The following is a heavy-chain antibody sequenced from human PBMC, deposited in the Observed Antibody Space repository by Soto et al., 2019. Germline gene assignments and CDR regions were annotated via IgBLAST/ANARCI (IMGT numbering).Heavy chain of an antibody. CDR1: GYTFNIYG. J-gene: IGHJ3*02. CDR3: ARDCTYCGGDTGLDAFDI. CDR2: TNAGMRWINAGNGNT. V-gene: IGHV1-3*01. D-gene: IGHD2-21*01. Sequence: ASVKVSCKASGYTFNIYGLHWVRQAPGQRLEWMGWTNAGMRWINAGNGNTKYSQKFQGRVTITRDTSASTAFMELSSLKSEDTAVYYCARDCTYCGGDTGLDAFDIWGQGTMVTVSS.